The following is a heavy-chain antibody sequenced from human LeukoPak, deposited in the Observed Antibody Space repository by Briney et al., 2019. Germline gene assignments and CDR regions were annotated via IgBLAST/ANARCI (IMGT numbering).Heavy chain of an antibody. CDR1: GYTFTSYD. D-gene: IGHD6-19*01. J-gene: IGHJ4*02. CDR2: MNPNSGNT. CDR3: ARAVAGKTPPGY. Sequence: ASVKVSCKASGYTFTSYDINWVRQATGQGLEWMGWMNPNSGNTGYAQKFQGRVTMTRNTSISTAYMELSSLRSEDTAVYYCARAVAGKTPPGYWGQGTLVTVSS. V-gene: IGHV1-8*01.